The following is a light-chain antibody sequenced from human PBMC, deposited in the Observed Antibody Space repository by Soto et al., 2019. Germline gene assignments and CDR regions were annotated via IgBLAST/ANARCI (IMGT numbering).Light chain of an antibody. Sequence: DIQMTQSPSSLSPSVGDRVTITCRASQSISSYLNWYQQKPGKAPKLLIYAASNLQSGVPSRFSGSGSGTDFTLTISSLQPEDFATYYCQQTYSKPYTFGQGTKLEIK. CDR3: QQTYSKPYT. V-gene: IGKV1-39*01. J-gene: IGKJ2*01. CDR2: AAS. CDR1: QSISSY.